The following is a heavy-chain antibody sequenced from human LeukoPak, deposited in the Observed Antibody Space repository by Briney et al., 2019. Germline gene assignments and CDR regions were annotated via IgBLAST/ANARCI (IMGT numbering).Heavy chain of an antibody. CDR2: ISYDGSNK. Sequence: GGSLRLSCAASGFTFSSYAIHWVRQAPGKGLEWVAVISYDGSNKYYADSVKGRFTISRDNSKNTLYLQMNSLRAEDTAVYYCARDHAIVVVPAAPSGAFDIWGQGTMVTVSS. J-gene: IGHJ3*02. CDR1: GFTFSSYA. V-gene: IGHV3-30-3*01. CDR3: ARDHAIVVVPAAPSGAFDI. D-gene: IGHD2-2*01.